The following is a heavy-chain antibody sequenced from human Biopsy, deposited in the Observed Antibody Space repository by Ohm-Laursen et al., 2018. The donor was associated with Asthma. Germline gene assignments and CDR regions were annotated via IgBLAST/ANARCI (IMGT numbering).Heavy chain of an antibody. D-gene: IGHD3-10*01. CDR3: ARAVDYSHYYGIDV. J-gene: IGHJ6*02. CDR1: GYTFNSAG. CDR2: ISVYNGNT. Sequence: ASVKVSCKASGYTFNSAGITWVRQAPGQGLEWMGWISVYNGNTKVAQKLQDRVTMITDTSTSTAYMELRSLRSDDTAVYFCARAVDYSHYYGIDVWGRGTTVTVS. V-gene: IGHV1-18*01.